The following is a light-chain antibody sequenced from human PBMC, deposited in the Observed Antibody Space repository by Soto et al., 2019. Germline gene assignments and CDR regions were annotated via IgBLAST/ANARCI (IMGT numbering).Light chain of an antibody. CDR3: QQYGTSLWT. J-gene: IGKJ1*01. V-gene: IGKV3-20*01. CDR1: QSVSSY. CDR2: DAS. Sequence: EIVFTRSPATLSLSPGERATLSCRASQSVSSYLAWYQQKPGQAPRLLIYDASTRATGIPDRFSGSGSGTDFTLTLSRVEPEDFALYYCQQYGTSLWTFGQGTKVDIK.